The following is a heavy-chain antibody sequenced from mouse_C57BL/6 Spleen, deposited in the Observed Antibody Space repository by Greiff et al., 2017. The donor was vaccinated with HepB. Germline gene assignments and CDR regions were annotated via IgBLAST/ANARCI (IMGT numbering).Heavy chain of an antibody. D-gene: IGHD2-2*01. CDR2: INPSSGYT. CDR3: ARGIYYGYDVPFAY. CDR1: GYTFTSYT. J-gene: IGHJ3*01. V-gene: IGHV1-4*01. Sequence: QVQLQQSGAELARPGASVKMSCKASGYTFTSYTMHWVKQRPGQGLEWIGYINPSSGYTKYNQKFKDKATLTADKSSSTAYMQLSSLTSEDSAVYYCARGIYYGYDVPFAYWGQGTLVTVSA.